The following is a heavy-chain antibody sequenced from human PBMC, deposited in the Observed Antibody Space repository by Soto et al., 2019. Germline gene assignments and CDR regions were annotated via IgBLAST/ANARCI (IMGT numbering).Heavy chain of an antibody. CDR3: ARVNPRYFGMDV. J-gene: IGHJ6*02. Sequence: SETLSLTCTVSGDSISSDYWSWIRQSPGKGLEWIAYIHHSGSTNYNPSLKSRVTISVDTSKNQFSLKLSSVTAADTAVYYCARVNPRYFGMDVWGQGTTVTVSS. CDR2: IHHSGST. V-gene: IGHV4-59*01. CDR1: GDSISSDY.